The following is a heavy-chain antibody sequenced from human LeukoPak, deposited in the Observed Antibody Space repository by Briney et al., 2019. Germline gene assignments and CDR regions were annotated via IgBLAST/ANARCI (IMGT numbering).Heavy chain of an antibody. J-gene: IGHJ3*02. D-gene: IGHD3-10*01. CDR1: GFTFNNFG. Sequence: GGSLRLSCAVSGFTFNNFGMHWVRQTPGKGLEWVALIHYDGSKEYYGDSVKGRFTISRDNAKNSLYLQMNSLRAEDTAVYYCARDSGITMAENAFDIWGQGTMVTVSS. V-gene: IGHV3-30*02. CDR3: ARDSGITMAENAFDI. CDR2: IHYDGSKE.